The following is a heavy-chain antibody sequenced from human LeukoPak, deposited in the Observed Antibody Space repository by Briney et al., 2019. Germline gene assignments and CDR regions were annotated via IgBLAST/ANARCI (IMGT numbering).Heavy chain of an antibody. CDR3: ARVASVAGTSLNWFDP. D-gene: IGHD6-19*01. CDR2: ISPSGHST. V-gene: IGHV3-21*01. J-gene: IGHJ5*02. Sequence: GGSLRLSCAGSGFTFSSYSMNWVRQAPEKGLEWVSSISPSGHSTWNADPVKGRFTISRDNSKNTLYLQMNSLRAEDTAVYYCARVASVAGTSLNWFDPWGQGTLVTVSS. CDR1: GFTFSSYS.